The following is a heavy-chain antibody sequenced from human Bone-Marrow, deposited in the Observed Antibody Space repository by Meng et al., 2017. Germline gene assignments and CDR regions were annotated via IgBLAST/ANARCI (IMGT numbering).Heavy chain of an antibody. Sequence: GESLKISCAASGFTFSSYAMHWVRQAPGKGLVWVSRINADGSDTSYADSVKGRFTISRDNAKNTLYLQMNSLRAEDTAVYYCARVGYYDRSNYYAYFQHWGQGTLVTVSS. D-gene: IGHD3-22*01. J-gene: IGHJ1*01. CDR2: INADGSDT. V-gene: IGHV3-74*01. CDR3: ARVGYYDRSNYYAYFQH. CDR1: GFTFSSYA.